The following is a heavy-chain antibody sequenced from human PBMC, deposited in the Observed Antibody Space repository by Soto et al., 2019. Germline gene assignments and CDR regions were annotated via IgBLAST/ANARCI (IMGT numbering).Heavy chain of an antibody. J-gene: IGHJ4*02. CDR1: GFTFSSYT. Sequence: GGSLRLSCAASGFTFSSYTMSWVRQVPGKGLEWVSTIAGRGGATYYTDSVKGRFTISRDNSKNTLYLQMNSLRAGDTALYYCAKVWFGELAHFDYWGLGTLVTVSS. V-gene: IGHV3-23*01. CDR2: IAGRGGAT. CDR3: AKVWFGELAHFDY. D-gene: IGHD3-10*01.